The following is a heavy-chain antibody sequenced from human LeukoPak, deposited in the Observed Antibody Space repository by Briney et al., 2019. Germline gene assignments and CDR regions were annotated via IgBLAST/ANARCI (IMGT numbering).Heavy chain of an antibody. CDR1: GFPFSSYA. J-gene: IGHJ4*02. Sequence: GGSLRLSCAASGFPFSSYAMRWVRQAPGRGLEWVSAISGSGGSTYYADSEKGRFPIPRDNSKNTLYLQMNSLRAEDTAVYYCAKDYDILAGYYWGSDYWGQGTLVTVSS. D-gene: IGHD3-9*01. CDR3: AKDYDILAGYYWGSDY. V-gene: IGHV3-23*01. CDR2: ISGSGGST.